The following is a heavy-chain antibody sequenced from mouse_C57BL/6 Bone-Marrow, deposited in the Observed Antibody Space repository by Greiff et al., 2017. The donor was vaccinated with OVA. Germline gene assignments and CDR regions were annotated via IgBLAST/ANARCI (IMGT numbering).Heavy chain of an antibody. V-gene: IGHV1-80*01. Sequence: VQLQQSGAELVKPGASVKISCKASGYAFSSYWMNWVKQRPGKGLEWIGQIYPGDGDTNYNGKFKGKATLTADKSSSTADMQLSSLTSEDSAVYFCAREGYYGFFDYCGQGTTLTVSS. D-gene: IGHD1-1*01. CDR3: AREGYYGFFDY. J-gene: IGHJ2*01. CDR1: GYAFSSYW. CDR2: IYPGDGDT.